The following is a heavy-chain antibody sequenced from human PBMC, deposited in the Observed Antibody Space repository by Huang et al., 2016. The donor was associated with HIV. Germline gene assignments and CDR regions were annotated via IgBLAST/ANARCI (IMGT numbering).Heavy chain of an antibody. CDR1: GFTFATYG. D-gene: IGHD6-13*01. J-gene: IGHJ4*02. Sequence: QVQLVESGGGVVQPGGSLRLSCAASGFTFATYGMHWVRQAPVKGLEWVAFIRSDATDKYYADSVKGRFTASRDNSKNTLFLHMNSLRPEDTALYYCAKIPPLHANLATSGPGPVDYWGQGTLVTVSS. CDR3: AKIPPLHANLATSGPGPVDY. V-gene: IGHV3-30*02. CDR2: IRSDATDK.